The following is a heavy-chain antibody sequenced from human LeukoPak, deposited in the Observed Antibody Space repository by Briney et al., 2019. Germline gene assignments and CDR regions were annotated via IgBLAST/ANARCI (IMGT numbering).Heavy chain of an antibody. V-gene: IGHV3-21*01. J-gene: IGHJ4*02. Sequence: GGSLRLSCATSGFVFSGYYMSWIRQAPGKGLEWVSSISSSSSYIYYADSVKGRFTISRDNAKNSLYLQMNSLRAEDTAVYYCARDSPYCSSTSCYLDYWGQGTLVTVSS. CDR1: GFVFSGYY. CDR2: ISSSSSYI. CDR3: ARDSPYCSSTSCYLDY. D-gene: IGHD2-2*01.